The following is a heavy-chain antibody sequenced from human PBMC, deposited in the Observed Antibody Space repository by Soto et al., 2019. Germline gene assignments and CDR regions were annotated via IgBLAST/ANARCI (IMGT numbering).Heavy chain of an antibody. V-gene: IGHV3-74*01. CDR2: ISGDGVHT. Sequence: LRLSCATSGFTFSRYWIHWVRQAPGEGLVWVSRISGDGVHTDYAESVKGRFTVSRDIAKSTGYLQMNNLRAEDTAIYYCARLGFVGEGDFWGQGILVTVSS. CDR3: ARLGFVGEGDF. CDR1: GFTFSRYW. J-gene: IGHJ4*02. D-gene: IGHD3-16*01.